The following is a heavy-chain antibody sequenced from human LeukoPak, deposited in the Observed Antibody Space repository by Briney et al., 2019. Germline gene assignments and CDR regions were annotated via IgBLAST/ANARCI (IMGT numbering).Heavy chain of an antibody. J-gene: IGHJ4*02. CDR2: INHSGST. CDR1: GGSFSGYY. CDR3: TRCRYTYGYFDS. Sequence: PSETLSLTCAVYGGSFSGYYWSWIRQPPGKGLEWIGEINHSGSTNYNPSLKSRVTISVDASKSQFSLKLNSVTAADKAVYYCTRCRYTYGYFDSWGQGTVVTVSS. V-gene: IGHV4-34*01. D-gene: IGHD5-18*01.